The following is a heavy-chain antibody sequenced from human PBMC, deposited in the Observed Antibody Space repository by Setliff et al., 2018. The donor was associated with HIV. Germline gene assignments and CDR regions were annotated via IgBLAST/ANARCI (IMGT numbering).Heavy chain of an antibody. Sequence: SETLSLTCAVYGGSLSGYYWSWVRQPPGKGLEWIGYIYTSGSTNYNPSLKSRVTISVDTSKNQFSLKLSSVTAADTAVYYCARGLSFYDPGGFDYWGQGTLVTVSS. CDR2: IYTSGST. D-gene: IGHD3-22*01. CDR1: GGSLSGYY. CDR3: ARGLSFYDPGGFDY. J-gene: IGHJ4*02. V-gene: IGHV4-4*09.